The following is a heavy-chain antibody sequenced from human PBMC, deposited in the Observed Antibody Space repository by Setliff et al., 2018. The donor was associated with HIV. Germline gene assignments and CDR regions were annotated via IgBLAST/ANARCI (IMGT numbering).Heavy chain of an antibody. CDR1: GFTFSDYS. Sequence: GGSLRLSCVASGFTFSDYSMNWVRQAPGKGLEWVSYINNISSTISYADSVKGRFTISRDNAKSSLYLQMNSLRAEDTAVYYCARDKGPPPVVHLDYWGQGTLVTVSS. V-gene: IGHV3-48*01. D-gene: IGHD3-10*02. J-gene: IGHJ4*02. CDR2: INNISSTI. CDR3: ARDKGPPPVVHLDY.